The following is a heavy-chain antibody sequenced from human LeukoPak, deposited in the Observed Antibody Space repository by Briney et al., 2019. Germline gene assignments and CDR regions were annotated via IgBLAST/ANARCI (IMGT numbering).Heavy chain of an antibody. V-gene: IGHV3-23*01. Sequence: PGGSLRLSCAASGFTFSSYAMSWVRQAPGKGLEWVSAISGSGGSTYYADSVKGRFTISRDNSKNTLYLQMNSLRAENTAVYYCAARGHIVVVPAAIIPFDPWGQGTLVTVSS. CDR2: ISGSGGST. CDR1: GFTFSSYA. CDR3: AARGHIVVVPAAIIPFDP. D-gene: IGHD2-2*02. J-gene: IGHJ5*02.